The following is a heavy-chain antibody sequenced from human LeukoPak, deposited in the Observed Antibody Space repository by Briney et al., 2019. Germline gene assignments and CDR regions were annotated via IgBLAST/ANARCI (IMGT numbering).Heavy chain of an antibody. CDR3: ARGGIVGATTDY. J-gene: IGHJ4*02. V-gene: IGHV3-21*01. Sequence: PGGSLRLSCAASGFTFSSYSMNWVRQAPGKGLEWVSSISSSSYIYYADSVKGRFTISRDNAKNSLYLQMNSLRAEDTAVYYCARGGIVGATTDYWGQGTLVTVSS. CDR2: ISSSSYI. CDR1: GFTFSSYS. D-gene: IGHD1-26*01.